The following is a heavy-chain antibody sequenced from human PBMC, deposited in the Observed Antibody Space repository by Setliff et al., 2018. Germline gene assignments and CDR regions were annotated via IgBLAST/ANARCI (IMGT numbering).Heavy chain of an antibody. CDR1: AYIFTNHY. Sequence: RASVKVSCKASAYIFTNHYIHWIRQAPGQGLEWMGWISPNSGNTMYAQKFQTRVTMTRDTSISTAYLDLTSLRSDDTAIYYCARDSTGSDLYEFQYMDVWGKGTPVTVSS. CDR2: ISPNSGNT. CDR3: ARDSTGSDLYEFQYMDV. D-gene: IGHD1-26*01. J-gene: IGHJ6*03. V-gene: IGHV1-2*02.